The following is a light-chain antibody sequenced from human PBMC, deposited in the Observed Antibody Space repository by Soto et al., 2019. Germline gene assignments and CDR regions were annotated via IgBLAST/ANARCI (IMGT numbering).Light chain of an antibody. V-gene: IGLV1-40*01. CDR2: ADN. CDR3: QSYDTSLSGAI. J-gene: IGLJ2*01. CDR1: SSNIGAGYD. Sequence: QPVLTQTPSVSGAPGQKITMSCTGSSSNIGAGYDVHWYQQIPGAAPRLLIYADNNRPSGVPDRFSASKSGTSASLAITGLQGEDEANYDSQSYDTSLSGAIFGAGPKLTVL.